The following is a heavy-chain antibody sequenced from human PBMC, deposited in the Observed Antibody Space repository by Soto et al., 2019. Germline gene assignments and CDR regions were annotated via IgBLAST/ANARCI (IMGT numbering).Heavy chain of an antibody. CDR1: GSSINNNDYY. V-gene: IGHV4-30-4*01. J-gene: IGHJ2*01. D-gene: IGHD3-22*01. CDR2: AYYSGST. CDR3: ARMSYFYDKWYFEL. Sequence: QLQESGPGLVMPSQTLSLTCTVSGSSINNNDYYWSWIRQTPGKGLEWIGYAYYSGSTDYIPSLKSRLYMSIDKSQNQFTLKLNSETAADTATYYCARMSYFYDKWYFELWGRGTLVTVSS.